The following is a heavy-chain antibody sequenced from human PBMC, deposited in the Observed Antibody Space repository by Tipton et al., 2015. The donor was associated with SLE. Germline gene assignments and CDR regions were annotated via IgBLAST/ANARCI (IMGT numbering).Heavy chain of an antibody. D-gene: IGHD2-21*02. Sequence: TLSLTRAVYGGSFSDYYWRWIRQPPGKGLEWIGEINHSRSTNYNPSLKSRGTTSVDTTKNQFSLKLSSVTAADTAVYYCAGGGLTYGDGYYIDVWGKGTTVTVSS. J-gene: IGHJ6*03. CDR3: AGGGLTYGDGYYIDV. V-gene: IGHV4-34*01. CDR1: GGSFSDYY. CDR2: INHSRST.